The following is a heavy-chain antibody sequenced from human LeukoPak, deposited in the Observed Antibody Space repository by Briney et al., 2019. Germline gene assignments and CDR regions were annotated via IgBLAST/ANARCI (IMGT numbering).Heavy chain of an antibody. CDR2: IYHSGST. D-gene: IGHD3-10*01. V-gene: IGHV4-38-2*02. CDR1: GYPISGAYY. CDR3: ARGYYYGSGNYWFDP. Sequence: KPSETLSLTCTVSGYPISGAYYWGWIRQPPEKGLEWIGSIYHSGSTYYNPSLKSRVTTSVDTSKNQFSLKLSSLTAADTAVYYCARGYYYGSGNYWFDPWGQGTLVTVSS. J-gene: IGHJ5*02.